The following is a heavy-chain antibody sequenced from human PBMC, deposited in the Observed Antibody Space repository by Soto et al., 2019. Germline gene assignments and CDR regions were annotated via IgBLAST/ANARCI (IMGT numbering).Heavy chain of an antibody. J-gene: IGHJ4*02. V-gene: IGHV4-31*03. CDR3: ARLAYSSRGGQFFDY. CDR1: GDSISSGGYH. CDR2: IYYSGDT. Sequence: QVQLQESGPGLAEPSQTLSLTCNVSGDSISSGGYHWSWIRQHPGKGLEWIVYIYYSGDTYYNPSLKSRVAISVHTSKKQFSLNLSSATAADTAVYYCARLAYSSRGGQFFDYWGQGVLVTVSS. D-gene: IGHD6-13*01.